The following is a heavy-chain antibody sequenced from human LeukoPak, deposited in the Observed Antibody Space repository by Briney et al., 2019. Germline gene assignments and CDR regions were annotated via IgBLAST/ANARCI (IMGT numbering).Heavy chain of an antibody. V-gene: IGHV4-34*01. CDR1: GGSFSGYY. D-gene: IGHD2-15*01. CDR2: INHSGST. Sequence: SETLSLTCAVYGGSFSGYYWSWICQPPGKGLEWIGEINHSGSTNYNPSLKSRVTISVDTSKNQFSLKLSSVTAADTAVYYCARDPGTCSGGSCYSFDYWGQGTLVTVSS. CDR3: ARDPGTCSGGSCYSFDY. J-gene: IGHJ4*02.